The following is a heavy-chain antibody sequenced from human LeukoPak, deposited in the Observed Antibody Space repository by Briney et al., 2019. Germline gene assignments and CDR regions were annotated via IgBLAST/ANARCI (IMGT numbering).Heavy chain of an antibody. Sequence: AETLSLTCTVSGGSISSSSYYWGWIRQPPGKGLEWIGSIYYSGSTYYNPSLKSRVTISVDTSKNQFSLKLSSVTAADTAVYYCARRGEASGSSGWLNWCDAWGQGTLVTVFS. D-gene: IGHD6-19*01. CDR1: GGSISSSSYY. CDR3: ARRGEASGSSGWLNWCDA. CDR2: IYYSGST. J-gene: IGHJ5*02. V-gene: IGHV4-39*01.